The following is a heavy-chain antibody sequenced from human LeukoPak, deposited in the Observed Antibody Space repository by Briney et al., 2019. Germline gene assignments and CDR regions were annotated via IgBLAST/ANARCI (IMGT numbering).Heavy chain of an antibody. CDR3: ARDVSSSPTNR. CDR2: IHSGGNT. V-gene: IGHV3-66*01. J-gene: IGHJ5*02. CDR1: GFTVSGNS. Sequence: PGGSLRLSCAASGFTVSGNSMTWVRQAPGKGLEWVSFIHSGGNTYYADSVKGRFTISRDSPKNTLYLQMNSLSAEDTAVYYCARDVSSSPTNRWGQGTLVTVSS. D-gene: IGHD6-13*01.